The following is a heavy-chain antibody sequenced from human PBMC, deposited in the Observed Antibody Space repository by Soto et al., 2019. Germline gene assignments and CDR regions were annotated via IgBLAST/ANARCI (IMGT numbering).Heavy chain of an antibody. CDR1: GYTFTSYD. CDR3: ARGLYYDFWSGYSNSFDP. D-gene: IGHD3-3*01. V-gene: IGHV1-8*01. CDR2: MNPNSGNT. J-gene: IGHJ5*02. Sequence: ASVKVSCKASGYTFTSYDINWVRQATGQGLEWMGWMNPNSGNTGYAQKFQGRVTMTRNTSISTAYMELSSLRSEDTAVYYCARGLYYDFWSGYSNSFDPWGQGILVT.